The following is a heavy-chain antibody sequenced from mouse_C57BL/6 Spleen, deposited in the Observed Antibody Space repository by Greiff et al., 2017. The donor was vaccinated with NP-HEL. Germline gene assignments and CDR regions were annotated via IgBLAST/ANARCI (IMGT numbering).Heavy chain of an antibody. D-gene: IGHD5-5*01. CDR2: IHPNSGST. J-gene: IGHJ1*03. Sequence: QVQLQQPGAELVKPGASVKLSCKASGYTFTSYWMHWVKQRPGQGLEWIGMIHPNSGSTNYNEKFKSKATLTVDKSSSTAYMQLSSLTSEDSAVYYCARRLPGWYFDVWGTGTTGTVSS. CDR1: GYTFTSYW. CDR3: ARRLPGWYFDV. V-gene: IGHV1-64*01.